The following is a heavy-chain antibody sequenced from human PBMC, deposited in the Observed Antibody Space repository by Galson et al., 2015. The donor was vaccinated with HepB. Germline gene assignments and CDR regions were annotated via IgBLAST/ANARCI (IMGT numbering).Heavy chain of an antibody. V-gene: IGHV3-30*18. D-gene: IGHD2-15*01. J-gene: IGHJ6*02. Sequence: SLRLSCAVSGFTFSRYGMHWVRQAPGKGLEWVAIISYDGSNKYYADSVKGRFTISRDNSKNTLYVQMNSLRADDTAVYYCAKSSRYCSGGNCRLHYYYSMDVWGQGTTVTVSS. CDR2: ISYDGSNK. CDR1: GFTFSRYG. CDR3: AKSSRYCSGGNCRLHYYYSMDV.